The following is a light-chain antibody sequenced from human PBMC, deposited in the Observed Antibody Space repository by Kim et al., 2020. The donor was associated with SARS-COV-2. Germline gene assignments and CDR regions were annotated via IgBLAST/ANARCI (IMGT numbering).Light chain of an antibody. Sequence: DIQMTQSPSSLSASVGDRVTITCQASHDISKYVNWYQKKAGKAPKLLIYDASNLETGVPSRFSGSGSGTDFSFAISSLQPEDIATYYCQQYDNLPLTFGGGTKVDIK. V-gene: IGKV1-33*01. CDR3: QQYDNLPLT. CDR1: HDISKY. CDR2: DAS. J-gene: IGKJ4*01.